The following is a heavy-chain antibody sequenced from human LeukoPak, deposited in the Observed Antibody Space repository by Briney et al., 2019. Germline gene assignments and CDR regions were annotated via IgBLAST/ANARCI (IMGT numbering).Heavy chain of an antibody. CDR2: ISSSGSTI. V-gene: IGHV3-48*03. CDR1: GFTFSSYE. J-gene: IGHJ6*04. D-gene: IGHD3-10*02. Sequence: GGSLRLSCAGPGFTFSSYEMNWVRQAPGKGLEWVSYISSSGSTIYYADSVKGRFTISRDNAKNSLYLQMNSLRAEDTAVYYCAELGITMIGGVWGKGTTVTISS. CDR3: AELGITMIGGV.